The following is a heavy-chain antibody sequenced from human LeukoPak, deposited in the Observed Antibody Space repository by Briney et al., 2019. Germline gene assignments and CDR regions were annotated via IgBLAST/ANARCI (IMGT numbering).Heavy chain of an antibody. Sequence: SETLSLTCTVSGGSISSYYWSWIRQPPGKGLEWIGYMYYSGSTNYNPSLKSRVTISVDTSKNQFSLKLSSVTAADTAVYYCARGRSSLGLLDPWGQGTLVTVSS. V-gene: IGHV4-59*01. J-gene: IGHJ5*02. CDR1: GGSISSYY. CDR2: MYYSGST. D-gene: IGHD2/OR15-2a*01. CDR3: ARGRSSLGLLDP.